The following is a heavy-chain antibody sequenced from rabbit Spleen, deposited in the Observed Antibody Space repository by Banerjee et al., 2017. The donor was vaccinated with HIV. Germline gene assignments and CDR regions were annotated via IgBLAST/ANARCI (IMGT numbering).Heavy chain of an antibody. CDR3: ARDLVVAIGWNFNL. J-gene: IGHJ4*01. Sequence: QSLEESGGDLVKPGASLTLTCTVSGLSFSSDYWISWVRQAPGKGLEWIADIYSGSSGSTYYASWAKGRFTISKTSSTTVTLQMTSLTAADTATYLCARDLVVAIGWNFNLWGPGTLVTVS. V-gene: IGHV1S40*01. CDR1: GLSFSSDYW. CDR2: IYSGSSGST. D-gene: IGHD3-3*01.